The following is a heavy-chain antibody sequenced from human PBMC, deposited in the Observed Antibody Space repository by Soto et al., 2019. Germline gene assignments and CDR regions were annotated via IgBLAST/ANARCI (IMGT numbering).Heavy chain of an antibody. CDR2: IKAQSDGGAI. CDR1: GFTFSDAW. V-gene: IGHV3-15*05. J-gene: IGHJ6*02. Sequence: VQLVESGGDLVKPGGSLRLSCAVSGFTFSDAWMNWVRQAPGKGLEWVGRIKAQSDGGAIEYAASVKGRFTISRDDSKGALYMEMNSLRADDTAVYYCATSTNRHFEFWSGRGPSYGMDIWGQGTPVTVSS. CDR3: ATSTNRHFEFWSGRGPSYGMDI. D-gene: IGHD3-3*01.